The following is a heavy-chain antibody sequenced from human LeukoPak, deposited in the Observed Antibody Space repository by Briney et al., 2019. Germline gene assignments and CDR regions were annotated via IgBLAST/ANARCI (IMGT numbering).Heavy chain of an antibody. CDR2: IRRDGATR. J-gene: IGHJ5*02. CDR1: DFTFTIYD. Sequence: GGSLRLSCAASDFTFTIYDMNWVRQAPGKGLEWVSYIRRDGATRYYADSVKGRFTISRDNAKKSLYLQMSSLTAEDTALYYCTRDRSGNPFDPWGQGTLVTVSS. CDR3: TRDRSGNPFDP. D-gene: IGHD3-10*01. V-gene: IGHV3-48*03.